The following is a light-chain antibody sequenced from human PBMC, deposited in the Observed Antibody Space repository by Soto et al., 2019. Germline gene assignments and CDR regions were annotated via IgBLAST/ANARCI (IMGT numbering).Light chain of an antibody. Sequence: QSALTQPASVSGSPGQSITISCTGTSTDVGSYNLVSWYQQHPGTATKFIIYDGVKRPSGVSNRFACSKSGATASLTIAGLQEADEDYYYCCSYAGRNTVIFGGGTKLTVL. CDR3: CSYAGRNTVI. CDR1: STDVGSYNL. CDR2: DGV. J-gene: IGLJ2*01. V-gene: IGLV2-23*01.